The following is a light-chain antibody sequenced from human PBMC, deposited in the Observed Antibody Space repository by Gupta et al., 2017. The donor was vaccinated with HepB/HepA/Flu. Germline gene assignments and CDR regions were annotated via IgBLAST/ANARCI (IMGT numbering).Light chain of an antibody. V-gene: IGKV1-37*01. Sequence: IQLTPSPPSLPASVGDRVTITCRVRQSISSYLNWYRQKPGKVPKLLIYSASYCQSGVTSRFSGSGSETDFTLTSSSLQAEDVATYYGQRTYNALTFGGGTKVEIK. CDR2: SAS. CDR1: QSISSY. CDR3: QRTYNALT. J-gene: IGKJ4*01.